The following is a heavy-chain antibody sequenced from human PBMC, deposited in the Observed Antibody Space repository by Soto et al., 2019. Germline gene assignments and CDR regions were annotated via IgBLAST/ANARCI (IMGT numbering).Heavy chain of an antibody. J-gene: IGHJ4*02. CDR1: GGSVSSGSYY. D-gene: IGHD4-17*01. Sequence: LSLTCTVSGGSVSSGSYYWSWIRQPPGKGLEWIGYIYYSGSTNYNPSLKSRVTISVDTSKNQFSLKLSSVTAADTAVYYCASTVIAYGDYSYYFDYWGQGTLVTVSS. CDR2: IYYSGST. CDR3: ASTVIAYGDYSYYFDY. V-gene: IGHV4-61*01.